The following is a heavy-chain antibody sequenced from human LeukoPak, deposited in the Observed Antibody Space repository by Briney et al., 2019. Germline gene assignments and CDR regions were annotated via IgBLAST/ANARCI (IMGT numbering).Heavy chain of an antibody. D-gene: IGHD5-12*01. Sequence: PSETLSLTCTVSGYSISSGYYWGWIRQPPGKGLEWIGSIYHSRSTYYNPSLKSRVTISVDTSKNQFSLKLSSVTAADTAVYYCARYSGYADFWGQGTLVTVSS. CDR2: IYHSRST. J-gene: IGHJ4*02. CDR1: GYSISSGYY. CDR3: ARYSGYADF. V-gene: IGHV4-38-2*02.